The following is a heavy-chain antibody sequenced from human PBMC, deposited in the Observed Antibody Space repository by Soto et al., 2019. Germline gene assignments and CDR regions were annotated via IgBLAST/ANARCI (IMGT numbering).Heavy chain of an antibody. CDR2: IDNGGADS. D-gene: IGHD3-10*01. J-gene: IGHJ6*03. CDR1: EFTFSGRA. CDR3: ARVGFGPDV. Sequence: EVQLLESGGGLVQPGGSLRLSCAASEFTFSGRAVHWVRQAPGKGLEWVSGIDNGGADSTYADSVKGRFTSSRDNSKNTVYLQMTMLRVEETAVFYCARVGFGPDVWGKGTTVTVSS. V-gene: IGHV3-74*01.